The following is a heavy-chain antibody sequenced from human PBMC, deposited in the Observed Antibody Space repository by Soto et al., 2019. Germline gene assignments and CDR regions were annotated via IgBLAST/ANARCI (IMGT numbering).Heavy chain of an antibody. D-gene: IGHD7-27*01. CDR3: TRGPSGDKVDF. CDR2: IYYSGRT. J-gene: IGHJ4*02. Sequence: SETLSLTCPVSGGSISSSSYYWGWIRQPPGKGLEWIGSIYYSGRTYSNPSLMSRATISLDTSKNLFSLNLKSVTAADTAVYYCTRGPSGDKVDFWGQGLLVTVSS. CDR1: GGSISSSSYY. V-gene: IGHV4-39*01.